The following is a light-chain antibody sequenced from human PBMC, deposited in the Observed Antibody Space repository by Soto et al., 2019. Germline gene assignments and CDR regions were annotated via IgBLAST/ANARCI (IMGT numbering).Light chain of an antibody. V-gene: IGKV1-5*03. CDR2: KAS. CDR3: QQYHGYPWT. CDR1: QSISGW. J-gene: IGKJ1*01. Sequence: DIQLTHSPSTLSASVGDRVTITCRASQSISGWLAWYQQKPGKAPKLLIYKASSLQSGVPSRFSGSGSGTEFTLTLSSLQPDDFAVYYCQQYHGYPWTFGQGTKVDNK.